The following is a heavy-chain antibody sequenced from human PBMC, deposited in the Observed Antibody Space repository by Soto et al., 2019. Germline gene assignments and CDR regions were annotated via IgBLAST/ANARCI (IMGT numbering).Heavy chain of an antibody. Sequence: GGSLRLSCAASGFTFSSYGMHWVRQAPGKGLEWVAVIWYDGSNKYYADSVKGRFTISRDNSKNTLYLQMNSLRAEDTAVYYCAREGVGIAVAGDRDAFDIWGQGTMVTVSS. CDR3: AREGVGIAVAGDRDAFDI. J-gene: IGHJ3*02. V-gene: IGHV3-33*01. CDR2: IWYDGSNK. CDR1: GFTFSSYG. D-gene: IGHD6-19*01.